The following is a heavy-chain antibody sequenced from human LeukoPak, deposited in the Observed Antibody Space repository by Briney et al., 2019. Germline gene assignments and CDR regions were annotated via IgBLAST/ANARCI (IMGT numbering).Heavy chain of an antibody. CDR2: IKQDGSES. CDR1: GFSFSSYW. J-gene: IGHJ4*02. D-gene: IGHD1-26*01. V-gene: IGHV3-7*05. CDR3: AKDSYSKGGY. Sequence: PGGSLRLSCAASGFSFSSYWMSWVRQAPGKGLEWVANIKQDGSESNYVGSVKGRFTISRDNAKNSLYLQMNSLRAEDTAVYYCAKDSYSKGGYWGQGTLVTVSS.